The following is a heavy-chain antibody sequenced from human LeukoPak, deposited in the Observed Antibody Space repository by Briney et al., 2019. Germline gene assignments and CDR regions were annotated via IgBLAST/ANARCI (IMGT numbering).Heavy chain of an antibody. CDR3: ARSSAKWLMDY. D-gene: IGHD3-22*01. J-gene: IGHJ4*02. V-gene: IGHV4-59*11. Sequence: PSETLSLTCTVSGGSISSHYWSWIRQSPGKGMEWIGYIYSSGSTNYCPSFRSRVTMSVDTSNNQFSLKVSFVTAADTAVYYCARSSAKWLMDYWGQGTLVTVSS. CDR2: IYSSGST. CDR1: GGSISSHY.